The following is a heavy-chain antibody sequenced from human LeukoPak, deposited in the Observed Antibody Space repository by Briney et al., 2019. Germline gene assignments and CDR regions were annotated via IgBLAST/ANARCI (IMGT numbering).Heavy chain of an antibody. CDR1: GGSFSGYY. Sequence: SETLSLTCAVYGGSFSGYYWSWIRQPPGKGLEWIGEINHSGSTNYNPSLKGRVTISVDTSKNQFSLKLSSVTAADTAVYYCARDTNWGYWYYFDYWGQGTLVTVSS. D-gene: IGHD7-27*01. J-gene: IGHJ4*02. CDR2: INHSGST. CDR3: ARDTNWGYWYYFDY. V-gene: IGHV4-34*01.